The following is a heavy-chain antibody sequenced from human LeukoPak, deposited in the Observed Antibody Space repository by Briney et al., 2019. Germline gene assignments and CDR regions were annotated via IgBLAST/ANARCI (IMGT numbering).Heavy chain of an antibody. Sequence: SETLSLPCTVSGGSISGYYWRWIRQPPGKGLEWIGYIFYGGSTNYNPSLKSRVTISVDTSKNQFSLKLSSVTAADTAVYYCARGEWDLLFDYWGQGTLVTVSS. CDR1: GGSISGYY. CDR2: IFYGGST. CDR3: ARGEWDLLFDY. J-gene: IGHJ4*02. V-gene: IGHV4-59*01. D-gene: IGHD1-26*01.